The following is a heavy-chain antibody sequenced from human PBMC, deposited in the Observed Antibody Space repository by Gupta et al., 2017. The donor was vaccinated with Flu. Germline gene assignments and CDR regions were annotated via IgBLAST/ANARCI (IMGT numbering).Heavy chain of an antibody. V-gene: IGHV3-49*04. Sequence: EVQLVESGGGCVQPGRSLRLSCTASGFTFGDYAMSWVRQAPGKGLEWVGFIRSKAYGGTTEYAASVKGRFTISRDDSKSIAYLQMNSLKTEDTAVYYCTRNYYDSSGLSDYWGQGTLVTVSS. CDR1: GFTFGDYA. J-gene: IGHJ4*02. CDR3: TRNYYDSSGLSDY. D-gene: IGHD3-22*01. CDR2: IRSKAYGGTT.